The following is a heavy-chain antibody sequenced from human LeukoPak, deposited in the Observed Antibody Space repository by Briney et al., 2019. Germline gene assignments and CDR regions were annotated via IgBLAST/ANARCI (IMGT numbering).Heavy chain of an antibody. CDR2: INRSGST. D-gene: IGHD4-17*01. J-gene: IGHJ4*02. V-gene: IGHV4-34*01. CDR1: GGSFSGYY. CDR3: ARGRTVTIDY. Sequence: SETLSLTCAVYGGSFSGYYWSWIRQPPGKGLEWIGEINRSGSTNYNPSLKSRVTISVDTSKNQFSLKLSSVTAADTAVYYCARGRTVTIDYWGQGTLVTVSS.